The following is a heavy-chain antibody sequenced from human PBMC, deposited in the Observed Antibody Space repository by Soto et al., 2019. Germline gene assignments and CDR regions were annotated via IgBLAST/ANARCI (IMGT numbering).Heavy chain of an antibody. D-gene: IGHD1-26*01. CDR2: VKSKTDGGTA. V-gene: IGHV3-15*01. CDR1: GFSFSYAW. CDR3: AKDSSPMVIVGATTLVGYFDY. J-gene: IGHJ4*02. Sequence: EVQLVESGGGLVKPGGSLRLSCTASGFSFSYAWMSWVRQAPGKGLEWVGRVKSKTDGGTADYAAPVKGRFTISRDDSKTTVYLQMNSLKTEDTAVYYCAKDSSPMVIVGATTLVGYFDYWGQGTLVTVSS.